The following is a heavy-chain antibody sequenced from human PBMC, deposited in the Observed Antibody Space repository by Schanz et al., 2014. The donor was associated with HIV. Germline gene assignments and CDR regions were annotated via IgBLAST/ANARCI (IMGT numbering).Heavy chain of an antibody. CDR1: GGTFINYA. V-gene: IGHV1-69*01. CDR3: ARDSPVAAGTLDY. CDR2: IIPLFGTT. D-gene: IGHD6-13*01. J-gene: IGHJ4*02. Sequence: QVQLVQSGAEVKKPGSSVKVFCRASGGTFINYAFSWVRQAPGQGLEWMGGIIPLFGTTNYAPKFQGRVTINVDESTSTAYMELSSLRSEDTAVYYCARDSPVAAGTLDYWGQGTLVTVSS.